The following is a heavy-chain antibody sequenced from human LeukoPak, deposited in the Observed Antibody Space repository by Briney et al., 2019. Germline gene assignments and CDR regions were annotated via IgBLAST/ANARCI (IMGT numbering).Heavy chain of an antibody. CDR3: ARDRLGIAAFDY. J-gene: IGHJ4*02. CDR1: GGTFSSYG. V-gene: IGHV1-18*01. CDR2: ISAYNGNT. Sequence: ASVKVSCKASGGTFSSYGISWVRQAPGQGLEWMGWISAYNGNTNYAQKLQGRVTMTTDTSTSTAYMELRSLRSDDTAVYYCARDRLGIAAFDYWGQGTLVTVSS. D-gene: IGHD6-13*01.